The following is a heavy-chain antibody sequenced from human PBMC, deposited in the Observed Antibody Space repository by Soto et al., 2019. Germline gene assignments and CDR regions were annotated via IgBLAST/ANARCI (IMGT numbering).Heavy chain of an antibody. CDR3: ARDLYYSSGRYFDHDAFDI. CDR1: GYNFTSYG. D-gene: IGHD6-19*01. J-gene: IGHJ3*02. V-gene: IGHV1-18*01. CDR2: ISPHNDRT. Sequence: QVQLVQTGADVKKPGASVKVSCKASGYNFTSYGISWVRQAPGQGREWMGWISPHNDRTKYVRRFQDRVTMTTETPTSTVYMELGSLRSDDTAVYYCARDLYYSSGRYFDHDAFDIWGQGTVVTVSS.